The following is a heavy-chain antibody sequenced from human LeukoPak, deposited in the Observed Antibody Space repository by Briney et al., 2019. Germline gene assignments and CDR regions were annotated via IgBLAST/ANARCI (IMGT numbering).Heavy chain of an antibody. V-gene: IGHV4-30-2*01. J-gene: IGHJ4*02. Sequence: SETLSLTCAVSGGSISSGGYSWSWIRQPPGKGLEWIGHIYHSGSTYYNPSLKSRVTISVDRSKNQFSLKLSSVTAADTAVYYCARGPTYYYDSSGYPDYWGQGTLVTVSS. D-gene: IGHD3-22*01. CDR2: IYHSGST. CDR3: ARGPTYYYDSSGYPDY. CDR1: GGSISSGGYS.